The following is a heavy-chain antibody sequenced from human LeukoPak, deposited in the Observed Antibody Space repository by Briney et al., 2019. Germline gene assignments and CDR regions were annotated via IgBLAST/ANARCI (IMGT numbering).Heavy chain of an antibody. J-gene: IGHJ6*02. CDR3: ARLKRLLYYYYYGMDV. D-gene: IGHD1-26*01. Sequence: SETLSLTCAAYGGSFSGYYWSWIRQPPGKGLEWIGEINHSGSTNYNPSLKSRVTISVDTSKNHFSLKLSSVTAADTAVYYCARLKRLLYYYYYGMDVWGQGTTVTVSS. CDR2: INHSGST. CDR1: GGSFSGYY. V-gene: IGHV4-34*01.